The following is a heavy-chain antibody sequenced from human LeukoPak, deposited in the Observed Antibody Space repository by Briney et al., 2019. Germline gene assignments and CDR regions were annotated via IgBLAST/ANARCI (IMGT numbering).Heavy chain of an antibody. CDR2: IYYSGST. CDR1: GGSISSYY. J-gene: IGHJ4*02. Sequence: PSETLSLTCTVSGGSISSYYWSWIRQPPGKGLEWIGYIYYSGSTNYNPSLKSRVTISVDTSKNQFSLKLSSVTAADTAVYYCARRYSSTPFDYWGQGTLVTVSS. V-gene: IGHV4-59*12. D-gene: IGHD6-13*01. CDR3: ARRYSSTPFDY.